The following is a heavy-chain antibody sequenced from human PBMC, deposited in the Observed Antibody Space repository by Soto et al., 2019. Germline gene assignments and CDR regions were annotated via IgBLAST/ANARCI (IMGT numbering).Heavy chain of an antibody. J-gene: IGHJ4*02. CDR2: TYYRSKWYY. D-gene: IGHD6-19*01. V-gene: IGHV6-1*01. CDR1: GDSVSTNSAA. Sequence: QVQLQQSGPGLVKPSQTLSLTCAISGDSVSTNSAAWNWIRQSPSRGLEWLGRTYYRSKWYYDYAVSVKSRITTNPDTSKNQFSLQLNSVTPEDTAVYFCARDPDSSGWFGLDYWGQGTLVTVSS. CDR3: ARDPDSSGWFGLDY.